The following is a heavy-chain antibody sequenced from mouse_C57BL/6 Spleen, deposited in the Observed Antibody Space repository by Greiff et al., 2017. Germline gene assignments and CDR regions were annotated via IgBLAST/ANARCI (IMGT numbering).Heavy chain of an antibody. V-gene: IGHV14-1*01. J-gene: IGHJ4*01. CDR2: IDPEDGDT. CDR3: TTWLPGAMDY. D-gene: IGHD2-2*01. CDR1: GFNIKDYY. Sequence: EVQLQQPGAELVRPGASVKLSCTASGFNIKDYYMHWVKQRPEQGLEWIGRIDPEDGDTEYAPKFQGKATMTADTSSNTAYQQLSSLTSEDTSVDYCTTWLPGAMDYWGQGTSVTVSS.